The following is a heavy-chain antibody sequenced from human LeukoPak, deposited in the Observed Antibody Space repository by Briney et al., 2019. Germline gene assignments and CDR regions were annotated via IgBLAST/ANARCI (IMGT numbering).Heavy chain of an antibody. D-gene: IGHD3-3*01. CDR1: GGTFSSYA. CDR3: ASTLPSFWSGSGFDY. CDR2: IIPIFGTA. J-gene: IGHJ4*02. Sequence: SVKVSCKASGGTFSSYAISWVRQAPGQGLEWMGGIIPIFGTANCAQKFQGRVTITADESTSTAFMELSSLRSEDTAVYYCASTLPSFWSGSGFDYWGQGTLVTVSS. V-gene: IGHV1-69*13.